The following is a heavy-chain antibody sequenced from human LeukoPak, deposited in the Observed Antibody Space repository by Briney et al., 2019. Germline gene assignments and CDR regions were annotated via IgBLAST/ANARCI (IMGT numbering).Heavy chain of an antibody. CDR2: IYYSGST. CDR1: GGSISSYY. V-gene: IGHV4-59*08. CDR3: ARHVKSKSQYQLPQGPHNWFDP. D-gene: IGHD2-2*01. Sequence: SETLSLTCTVSGGSISSYYWSWIRQPPGKGLEWIGYIYYSGSTNYNPSLKSRVTISVDTSKNQFSLKLSSVTAADTAVYYCARHVKSKSQYQLPQGPHNWFDPWGLGTLVTVSS. J-gene: IGHJ5*02.